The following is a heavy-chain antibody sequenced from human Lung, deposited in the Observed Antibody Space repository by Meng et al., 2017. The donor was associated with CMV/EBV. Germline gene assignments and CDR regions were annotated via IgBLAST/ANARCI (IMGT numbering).Heavy chain of an antibody. J-gene: IGHJ6*02. V-gene: IGHV3-23*01. CDR3: ARAPIPYYGMDV. CDR1: GFTFSSYA. CDR2: ISGSGGST. Sequence: GXSXRLSXAASGFTFSSYAMSWVRQAPGKGLEWVSAISGSGGSTYYADSVKGRFTISRDNSKNTLYLQMNSLRAEDTAVYYCARAPIPYYGMDVWGQGTTVXVSS.